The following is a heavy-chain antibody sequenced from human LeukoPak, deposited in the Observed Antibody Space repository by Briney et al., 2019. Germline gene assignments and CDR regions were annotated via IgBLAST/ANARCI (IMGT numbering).Heavy chain of an antibody. Sequence: SVTVSCTASGGTFSSYAISWVRQAPGQGLEWMGGIIPIFGTANYAQKFQGRVTITADESTSTAYMELSSLRSEDTAVYYCARLPLRSIAVGYYGMDVWGQGTTVTVSS. D-gene: IGHD6-6*01. J-gene: IGHJ6*02. CDR1: GGTFSSYA. CDR2: IIPIFGTA. CDR3: ARLPLRSIAVGYYGMDV. V-gene: IGHV1-69*01.